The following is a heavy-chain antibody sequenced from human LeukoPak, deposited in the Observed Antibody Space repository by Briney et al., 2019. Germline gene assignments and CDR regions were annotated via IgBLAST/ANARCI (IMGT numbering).Heavy chain of an antibody. CDR1: GGSISSYY. CDR2: IYYSGST. V-gene: IGHV4-59*01. CDR3: ARDSYYYDSSGSGAFDI. D-gene: IGHD3-22*01. Sequence: SETLSLTCTVSGGSISSYYWSWIRQPPGKGLEWIGYIYYSGSTNYNPSLKRRVTISVDTSKNQFSLKLSSVTAADTAVYYCARDSYYYDSSGSGAFDIWGQGTMVTVSS. J-gene: IGHJ3*02.